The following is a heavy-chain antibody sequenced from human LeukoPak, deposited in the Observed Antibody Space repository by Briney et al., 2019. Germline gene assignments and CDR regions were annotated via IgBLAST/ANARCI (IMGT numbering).Heavy chain of an antibody. Sequence: GASVKVSCKASGYTFTGYYMHWVRQAPGQGLEWMGWINPNSGGTNYAQKFQGRVTMTRDTSISTAYVELSRLRSDDTAVYYCARPLLGCSGGSCYSDWFDPWGQGTLVTVSS. CDR2: INPNSGGT. V-gene: IGHV1-2*02. J-gene: IGHJ5*02. CDR1: GYTFTGYY. D-gene: IGHD2-15*01. CDR3: ARPLLGCSGGSCYSDWFDP.